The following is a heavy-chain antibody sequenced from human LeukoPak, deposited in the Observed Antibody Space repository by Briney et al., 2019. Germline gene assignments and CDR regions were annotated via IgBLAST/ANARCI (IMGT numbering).Heavy chain of an antibody. D-gene: IGHD6-19*01. J-gene: IGHJ4*02. CDR1: GFTFSSYS. CDR2: ISSSSSYI. Sequence: PGGSLRLSCAASGFTFSSYSMNWVRQAPGKGLEWVSSISSSSSYIYYADSVKGRFTISRDNAKNSLYLQMNSLRSEDTAVYYCAADRSGWFYFDYWGQGTLVTVSS. CDR3: AADRSGWFYFDY. V-gene: IGHV3-21*04.